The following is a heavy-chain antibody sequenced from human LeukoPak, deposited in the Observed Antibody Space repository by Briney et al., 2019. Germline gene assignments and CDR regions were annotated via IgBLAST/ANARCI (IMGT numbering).Heavy chain of an antibody. CDR2: IRYDGSDK. CDR1: GFTFSNYG. J-gene: IGHJ4*02. Sequence: PGGSLRLSCAASGFTFSNYGMHWVRQAPGKGLEWVAFIRYDGSDKYYEDSLKGRFTISRDNSKNTVYLQMNSLRAEDTAVYYCARGPSGYHNTGGQGTLVTVSS. D-gene: IGHD5-12*01. V-gene: IGHV3-30*02. CDR3: ARGPSGYHNT.